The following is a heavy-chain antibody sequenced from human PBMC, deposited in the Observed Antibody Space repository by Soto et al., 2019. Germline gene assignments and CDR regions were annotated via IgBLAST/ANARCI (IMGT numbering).Heavy chain of an antibody. CDR2: ISSSSSTI. D-gene: IGHD3-9*01. J-gene: IGHJ3*02. Sequence: GGSLRLSCAASGFTFSSYSMNWVRQAPGKGLEWVSYISSSSSTIYYADSVKGRFTISRDNAKNSLYLQMNSLRAEDTAVYYCARATPKYFDWLYPDAFDIWGQGTMVTVSS. V-gene: IGHV3-48*01. CDR3: ARATPKYFDWLYPDAFDI. CDR1: GFTFSSYS.